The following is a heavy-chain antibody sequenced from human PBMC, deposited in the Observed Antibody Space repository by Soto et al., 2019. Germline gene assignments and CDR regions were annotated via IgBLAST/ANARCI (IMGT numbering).Heavy chain of an antibody. J-gene: IGHJ6*02. CDR2: INSNGGST. V-gene: IGHV3-64*02. Sequence: GGSLRLSCAASGFTFSSYAMHWVRQAPGKGLEYVSAINSNGGSTYYADSVKGRFTISRDNSKNTLYLQMGSLRAEDTAVYYCARAHYGDYGYGMDVWGQGTTVTVSS. D-gene: IGHD4-17*01. CDR1: GFTFSSYA. CDR3: ARAHYGDYGYGMDV.